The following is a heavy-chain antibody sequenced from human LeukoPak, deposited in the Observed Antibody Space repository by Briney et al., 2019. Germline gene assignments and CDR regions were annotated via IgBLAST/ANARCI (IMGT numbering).Heavy chain of an antibody. CDR1: IGFFSDYY. D-gene: IGHD2-2*01. CDR3: ARAHKFCISDSCYAPPGY. J-gene: IGHJ4*01. V-gene: IGHV4-34*01. Sequence: SQSLSLTCAVYIGFFSDYYWRWISQPPRKGLEWIGEINHRGGTNYNPSLRSRVTISFDTSKNQFSLKVTPVTAADTAVYYCARAHKFCISDSCYAPPGYWGRGTPVTVSS. CDR2: INHRGGT.